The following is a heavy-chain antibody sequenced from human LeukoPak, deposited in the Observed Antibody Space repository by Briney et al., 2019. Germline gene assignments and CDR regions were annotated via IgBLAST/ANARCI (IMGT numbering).Heavy chain of an antibody. J-gene: IGHJ4*02. CDR1: GFTVSSNS. CDR2: IYSDNT. Sequence: GGSLRLSRTVSGFTVSSNSMSWVRQAPGKGLEWVSFIYSDNTHYSDSVKGRFTISRDNAKNSLYLQMNSLRAEDTAVYYCAKAHQANRQVYSSGFDYWGQGTLVTVSS. D-gene: IGHD6-19*01. CDR3: AKAHQANRQVYSSGFDY. V-gene: IGHV3-53*01.